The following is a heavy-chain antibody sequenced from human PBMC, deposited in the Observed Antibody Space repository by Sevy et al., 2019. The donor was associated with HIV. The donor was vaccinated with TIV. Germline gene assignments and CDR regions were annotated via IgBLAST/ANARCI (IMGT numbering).Heavy chain of an antibody. Sequence: GRSLRLSCAASEFTFSSYAMTWVRQAPGKGLEWVSAIRGSGSNTYYADSVKGRVTISRDNSKNTLYLQMNSLGVEDTAGYYCAKGLIEPYGPVDYWGQGTLVTVSS. J-gene: IGHJ4*02. D-gene: IGHD3-10*01. CDR3: AKGLIEPYGPVDY. CDR2: IRGSGSNT. CDR1: EFTFSSYA. V-gene: IGHV3-23*01.